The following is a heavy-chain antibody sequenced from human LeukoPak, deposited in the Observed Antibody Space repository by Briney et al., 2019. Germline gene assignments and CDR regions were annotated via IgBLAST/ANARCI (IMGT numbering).Heavy chain of an antibody. D-gene: IGHD1-26*01. J-gene: IGHJ3*02. CDR3: AKPPRGSGSYFRAAFDI. CDR2: IYSDNT. CDR1: GFTVSSNS. Sequence: GGSLRLSCTVSGFTVSSNSMSWVRQAPGKGLEWVSFIYSDNTHYSDSVKGRFTISRDNSKNTLYLQMNSLRAEDTAVYYCAKPPRGSGSYFRAAFDIWGQGTMVTVSS. V-gene: IGHV3-53*01.